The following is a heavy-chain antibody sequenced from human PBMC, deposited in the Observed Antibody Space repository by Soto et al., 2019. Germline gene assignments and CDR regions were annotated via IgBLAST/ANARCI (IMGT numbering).Heavy chain of an antibody. D-gene: IGHD3-22*01. CDR3: STRAYDTNGYYRFDP. J-gene: IGHJ5*01. V-gene: IGHV4-34*01. CDR2: INHSGRV. CDR1: GGSFSGHS. Sequence: PSETLSLTCAVYGGSFSGHSWTWIRHSPGKGLEWIGDINHSGRVSYSPSLKSRVTISLDTSKNQFSLTLSAVTAADTAMYYCSTRAYDTNGYYRFDPWGQGTLVTVSS.